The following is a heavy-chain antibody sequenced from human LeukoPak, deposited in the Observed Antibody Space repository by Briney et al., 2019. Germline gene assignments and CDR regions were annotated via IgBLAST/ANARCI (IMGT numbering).Heavy chain of an antibody. CDR3: ARAGRTTRYNWFDP. CDR2: ISSSGSTI. CDR1: GFTFNEYF. D-gene: IGHD4-17*01. Sequence: GSLRLSCAASGFTFNEYFIRWIRQAPGEGVGWVSYISSSGSTIYYADSVKGRFTISRDNAKNSLYLQMNSLRAEDTAVYYCARAGRTTRYNWFDPWGQGTLVTVSS. J-gene: IGHJ5*02. V-gene: IGHV3-11*01.